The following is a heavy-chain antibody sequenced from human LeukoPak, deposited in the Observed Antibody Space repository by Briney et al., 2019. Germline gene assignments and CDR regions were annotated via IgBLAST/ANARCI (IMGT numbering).Heavy chain of an antibody. J-gene: IGHJ4*02. D-gene: IGHD3-10*01. CDR1: GGSFSGYY. CDR2: INHSGST. CDR3: ARDGSYYGSGSYPFDY. V-gene: IGHV4-34*01. Sequence: PSETLSLTCAVYGGSFSGYYWSWIRQPPGKGPEWIGEINHSGSTNYNPSLKSRVAISVDTSKNQFSLKLSSVTAADTAVYYCARDGSYYGSGSYPFDYWGQGTLVTVSS.